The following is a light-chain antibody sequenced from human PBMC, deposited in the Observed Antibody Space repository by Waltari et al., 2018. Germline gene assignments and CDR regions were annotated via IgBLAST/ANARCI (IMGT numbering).Light chain of an antibody. CDR1: QSVFYSSNNRNY. J-gene: IGKJ1*01. Sequence: DIVMTQSPDSLAVSLGERAHSHCKSSQSVFYSSNNRNYLGWYQHKPGQPPKRLIYWASTRESGVPDRFSGSGSGTDFTLTISSLQAEDVAVYYCQQYYATPRTFGQGTKVEIK. CDR2: WAS. V-gene: IGKV4-1*01. CDR3: QQYYATPRT.